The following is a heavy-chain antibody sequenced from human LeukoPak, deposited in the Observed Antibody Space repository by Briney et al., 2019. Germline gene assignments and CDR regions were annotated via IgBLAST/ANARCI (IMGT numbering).Heavy chain of an antibody. Sequence: SCKGSGYNFDRYGVNWVRQAPGQGLEWVSSISSSSSYIYYADSVKGRFTISRDNAKNSLYLQMNSLRAEDTAVYYCARGTTAGTGDYWGQGTLVTVSS. CDR3: ARGTTAGTGDY. J-gene: IGHJ4*02. CDR1: GYNFDRYG. V-gene: IGHV3-21*01. CDR2: ISSSSSYI. D-gene: IGHD6-13*01.